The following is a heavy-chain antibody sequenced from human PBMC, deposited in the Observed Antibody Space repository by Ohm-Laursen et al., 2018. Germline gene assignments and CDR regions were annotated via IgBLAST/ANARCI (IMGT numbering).Heavy chain of an antibody. Sequence: SLRLSCAASGFTFSSYWMHWVRQALGKGLVWVSRINSDGSSTSYADSVKGRFTISRDNVKNTLYLQMNSLRAEDTAVYYCARGCGGDCYLGPYYYYGMDVWGQGTTVTVSS. V-gene: IGHV3-74*01. J-gene: IGHJ6*02. CDR1: GFTFSSYW. CDR2: INSDGSST. D-gene: IGHD2-21*02. CDR3: ARGCGGDCYLGPYYYYGMDV.